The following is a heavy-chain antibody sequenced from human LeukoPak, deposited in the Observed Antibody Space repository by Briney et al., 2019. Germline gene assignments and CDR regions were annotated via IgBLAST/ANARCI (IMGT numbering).Heavy chain of an antibody. CDR2: IYTSGST. V-gene: IGHV4-4*07. CDR1: GGSISSYY. Sequence: SETLSLTCTVSGGSISSYYWSWIRQPAGKGLEWIGRIYTSGSTNYNPSLKSRVTMSVDTSKNQFSLKRSSVTAADTAVYYCARDGGAGLRYFDWQSHGMDVWGQGTTVTVSS. J-gene: IGHJ6*02. D-gene: IGHD3-9*01. CDR3: ARDGGAGLRYFDWQSHGMDV.